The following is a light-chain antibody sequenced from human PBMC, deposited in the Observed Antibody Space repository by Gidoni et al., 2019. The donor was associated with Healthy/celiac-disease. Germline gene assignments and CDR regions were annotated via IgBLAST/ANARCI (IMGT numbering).Light chain of an antibody. CDR1: QSVSSN. CDR2: GAS. Sequence: EIVMTQSPATLSVSPGERATLSCRASQSVSSNLAWYQQKPGQAPRLLIYGASTRATGIPAMFSGSGSGTEFTITISSLQYEDFAVYYCQQYNNWWTFGQGTKVEIK. J-gene: IGKJ1*01. CDR3: QQYNNWWT. V-gene: IGKV3-15*01.